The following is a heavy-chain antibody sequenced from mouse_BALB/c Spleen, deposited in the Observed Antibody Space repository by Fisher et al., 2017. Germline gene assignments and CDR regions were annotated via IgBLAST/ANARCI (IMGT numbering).Heavy chain of an antibody. D-gene: IGHD2-1*01. J-gene: IGHJ2*01. Sequence: RFTISRDNAKNNLYLQMSSLKSEDTAIYYCARKEGNFFYAMDYWGQGTTLTVSS. CDR3: ARKEGNFFYAMDY. V-gene: IGHV5-4*02.